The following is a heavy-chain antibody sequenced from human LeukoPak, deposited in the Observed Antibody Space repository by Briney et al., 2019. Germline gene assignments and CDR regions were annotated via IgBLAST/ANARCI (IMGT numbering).Heavy chain of an antibody. D-gene: IGHD3-22*01. J-gene: IGHJ4*02. V-gene: IGHV4-39*01. CDR1: GGSISSSSYY. CDR2: IYYSGST. Sequence: ASETLSLTCTVSGGSISSSSYYWGWIRQPPGKGLEWIGSIYYSGSTYYNPSLKSRVTISVDASKNQFSLKLSSVTAADTAVYYCARRGYYYDSSGYFSYFDYWGQGTLVTVSS. CDR3: ARRGYYYDSSGYFSYFDY.